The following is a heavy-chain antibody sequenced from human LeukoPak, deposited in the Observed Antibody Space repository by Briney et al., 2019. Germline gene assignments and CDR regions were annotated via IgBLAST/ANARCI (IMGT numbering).Heavy chain of an antibody. CDR1: GFTFSSYA. CDR2: ISGSGGST. CDR3: AKTGPQRFGELLAYFDY. D-gene: IGHD3-10*01. V-gene: IGHV3-23*01. Sequence: GGSLRLSCAASGFTFSSYAMSWVRQAPGKGLEWVSAISGSGGSTYYADSVKGRFTISRDNSKNTLYLQMNSLRAEDTAVYYCAKTGPQRFGELLAYFDYWGQGTLVTVSS. J-gene: IGHJ4*02.